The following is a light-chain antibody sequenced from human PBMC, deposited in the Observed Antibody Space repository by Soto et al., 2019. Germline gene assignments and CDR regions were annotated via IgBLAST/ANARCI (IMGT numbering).Light chain of an antibody. CDR3: QRLNRYPCT. V-gene: IGKV1-9*01. Sequence: IQLTQSPSSLSASVGDRVTITCRASQGISSYLAWYQQKPGKAPKLLIYAASTLQSGVPSRFGGSGSGTDFTLTISSVQSEDFATYYCQRLNRYPCTFGPGTKVDTK. CDR2: AAS. CDR1: QGISSY. J-gene: IGKJ3*01.